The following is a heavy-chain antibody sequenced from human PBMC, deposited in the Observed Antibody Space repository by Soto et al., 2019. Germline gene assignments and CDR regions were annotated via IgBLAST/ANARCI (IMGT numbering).Heavy chain of an antibody. V-gene: IGHV1-69*06. CDR2: IIPIFGTA. CDR1: GGTFSSYA. CDR3: ARNGYSSSWDYYGMDV. D-gene: IGHD6-13*01. J-gene: IGHJ6*02. Sequence: SVKVSCKASGGTFSSYAISWVRQAPGQGLEWMGGIIPIFGTANYAQKFQGRVTITADKSTSTAYMELSSLRSEDTAVYYCARNGYSSSWDYYGMDVWGQGTTVTVSS.